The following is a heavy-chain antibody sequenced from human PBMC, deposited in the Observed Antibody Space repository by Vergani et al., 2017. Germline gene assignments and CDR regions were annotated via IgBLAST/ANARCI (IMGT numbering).Heavy chain of an antibody. CDR1: GGSISNSDYY. V-gene: IGHV4-39*07. J-gene: IGHJ3*02. D-gene: IGHD3-22*01. CDR2: INHSGST. Sequence: QLQLQESGPGLVKPSETLSLTCTVSGGSISNSDYYWSWIRQPPGKGLEWIGEINHSGSTNYNPSLKSRVTISVDTSKNQFSLKLSSVTAADTAVYYCARVYYYDGLDAFDIWGQGTMVTVSS. CDR3: ARVYYYDGLDAFDI.